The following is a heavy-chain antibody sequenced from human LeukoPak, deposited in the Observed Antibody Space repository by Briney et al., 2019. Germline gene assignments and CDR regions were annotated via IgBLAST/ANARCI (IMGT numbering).Heavy chain of an antibody. D-gene: IGHD2-2*01. CDR3: AHSGYCSSTSCIDRPRSESWGLDFWSYYTTPLFDY. V-gene: IGHV2-5*01. CDR1: GFSLSTSGVG. J-gene: IGHJ4*02. Sequence: SGPTLVNPTQTLTLTCTFSGFSLSTSGVGLGWIRQPPGKALEWLALIYWKDDKRYSPSLKSRLTITKDTSKNQVVLTMTNMDPVDTATYYCAHSGYCSSTSCIDRPRSESWGLDFWSYYTTPLFDYWGQGTLVTVSS. CDR2: IYWKDDK.